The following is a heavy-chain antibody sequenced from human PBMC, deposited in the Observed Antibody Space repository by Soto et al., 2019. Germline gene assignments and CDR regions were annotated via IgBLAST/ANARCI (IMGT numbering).Heavy chain of an antibody. J-gene: IGHJ2*01. V-gene: IGHV3-30-3*01. CDR2: ISYDGSGK. CDR3: ARDARIGTDWYFDL. D-gene: IGHD1-26*01. CDR1: GFTLGSYA. Sequence: QVQLVESGGGVVQPGRSLRLSCVASGFTLGSYAIHWFRQAPGKGLEWVAAISYDGSGKYYADSVKGRFTISRDNSKNTLYLQMNSLRVEDTAVYYCARDARIGTDWYFDLWGRGTLVTVSS.